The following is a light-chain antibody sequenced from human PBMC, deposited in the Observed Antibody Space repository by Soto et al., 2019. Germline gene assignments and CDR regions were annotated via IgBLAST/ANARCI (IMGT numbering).Light chain of an antibody. CDR1: QSISNY. CDR3: QQSYSTPRT. Sequence: DIQMTQSPSSLSASVGDRVTITCRASQSISNYLNWYQQKPGKAPKLLMFAASSLQSGVPSRFSGGGSGTDFTLTISSLQPEDFATYYCQQSYSTPRTFGEGTKVEPK. CDR2: AAS. V-gene: IGKV1-39*01. J-gene: IGKJ1*01.